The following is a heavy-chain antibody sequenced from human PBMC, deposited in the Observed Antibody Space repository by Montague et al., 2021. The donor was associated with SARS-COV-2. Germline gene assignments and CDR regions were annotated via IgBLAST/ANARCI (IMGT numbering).Heavy chain of an antibody. V-gene: IGHV4-34*01. CDR1: GGSFSTYS. Sequence: SETLSLTCAVHGGSFSTYSWNWIRQPPGKGLEWIGEIHHGGSTNYNPSLKSRVTISADTSKNRFSLKLTSVAAADTAVYYCARLGDEVAPSPILGVGPYYSYYYMDVWGKGTTVTVSS. CDR3: ARLGDEVAPSPILGVGPYYSYYYMDV. J-gene: IGHJ6*03. D-gene: IGHD3-10*01. CDR2: IHHGGST.